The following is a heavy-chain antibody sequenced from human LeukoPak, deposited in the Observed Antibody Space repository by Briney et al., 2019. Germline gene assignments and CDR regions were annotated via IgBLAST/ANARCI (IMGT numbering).Heavy chain of an antibody. CDR1: GYTFTSYF. CDR3: ARAWGSGRYLDY. J-gene: IGHJ4*02. Sequence: GASVKVSCKASGYTFTSYFMHWVRQAPRQGLEWMGLINPSGDNTSYAQKFQGRVTMTTDTSTSTVYMELSSLRSDDTAVYYCARAWGSGRYLDYWGQGTLVTVSS. D-gene: IGHD2-15*01. CDR2: INPSGDNT. V-gene: IGHV1-46*01.